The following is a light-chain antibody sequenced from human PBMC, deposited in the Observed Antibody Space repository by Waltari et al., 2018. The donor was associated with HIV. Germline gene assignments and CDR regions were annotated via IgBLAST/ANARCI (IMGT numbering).Light chain of an antibody. CDR3: QQYSNYPGT. V-gene: IGKV1-5*03. Sequence: DIQMTQSPSTLSASVGDRLTITCRASQSISSWLAWYQQKPGNAPKLLIYKASSLESGVPSRFSGSGSGPEFTLTISSLQPDDFATYYCQQYSNYPGTFGQGTKLEIK. CDR1: QSISSW. CDR2: KAS. J-gene: IGKJ2*02.